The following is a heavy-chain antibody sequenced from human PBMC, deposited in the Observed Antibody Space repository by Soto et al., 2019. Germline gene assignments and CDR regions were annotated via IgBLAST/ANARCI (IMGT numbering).Heavy chain of an antibody. CDR1: GGSFRDFY. Sequence: QVQLQQWGAGLLRPSETLSLTCAVYGGSFRDFYWSWLSQTPEKGLEWIGEINHSGDTKYNPSLESRVTISVDTSKNQFSLKVNFVTPADTAVYYCARTGGMDVWGPGATVTVSS. CDR2: INHSGDT. J-gene: IGHJ6*02. V-gene: IGHV4-34*01. CDR3: ARTGGMDV.